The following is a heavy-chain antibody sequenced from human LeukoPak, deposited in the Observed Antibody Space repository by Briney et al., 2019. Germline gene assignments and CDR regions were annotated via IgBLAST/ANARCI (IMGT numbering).Heavy chain of an antibody. CDR3: ARANRGYCSSPSCSVDN. Sequence: ASVNVSCKASGYTFTGYYIHWVRQAPGQGLAWVGWINPNTGGTNYAQKFQGRVTMTRNTSISTAYMELSSLRSDDTAIYYCARANRGYCSSPSCSVDNWGQGTLVTVSS. D-gene: IGHD2-2*01. J-gene: IGHJ4*02. CDR1: GYTFTGYY. CDR2: INPNTGGT. V-gene: IGHV1-2*02.